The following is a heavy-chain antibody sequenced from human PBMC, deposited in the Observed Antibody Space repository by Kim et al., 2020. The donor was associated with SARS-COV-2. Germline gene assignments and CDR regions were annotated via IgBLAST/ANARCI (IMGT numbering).Heavy chain of an antibody. CDR3: ATETYYDSGTYTFDY. D-gene: IGHD3-10*01. Sequence: ESMKGRFTITGDNSKNTHQLQMNNLRAENTAMYYCATETYYDSGTYTFDYWGQGTLVTVSS. V-gene: IGHV3-30*07. J-gene: IGHJ4*02.